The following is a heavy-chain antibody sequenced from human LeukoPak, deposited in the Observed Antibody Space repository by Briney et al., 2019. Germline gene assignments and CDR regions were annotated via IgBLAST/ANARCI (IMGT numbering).Heavy chain of an antibody. Sequence: GGSLRLSCAASGFTFDDYYMSWVRQAPGKGLEWVSYISTSGSIIFYADSVKGRFTISRDNSKNTLYLQMNSLRAEDTAVYYCAKIFGYLDIWGQGTMVTVSS. J-gene: IGHJ3*02. CDR2: ISTSGSII. CDR1: GFTFDDYY. V-gene: IGHV3-11*04. D-gene: IGHD3-22*01. CDR3: AKIFGYLDI.